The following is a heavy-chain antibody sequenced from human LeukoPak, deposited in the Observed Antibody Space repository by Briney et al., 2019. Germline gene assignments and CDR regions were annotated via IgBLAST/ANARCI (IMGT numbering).Heavy chain of an antibody. CDR1: GYTFSRYG. V-gene: IGHV1-18*01. CDR2: ISSDTGNT. CDR3: ARGPHTFLQVLSAFDF. D-gene: IGHD3-10*01. J-gene: IGHJ4*02. Sequence: ASVKVSCKTSGYTFSRYGISWVRQAPGQGLEWMGWISSDTGNTKYAQKFQGRLTMTTDSSTNTAYMELRSLRSDDTAIYYCARGPHTFLQVLSAFDFWGQGTLVTVSS.